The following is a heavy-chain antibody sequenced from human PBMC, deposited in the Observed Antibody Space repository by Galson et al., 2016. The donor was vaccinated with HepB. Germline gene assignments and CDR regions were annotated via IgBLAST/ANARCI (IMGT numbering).Heavy chain of an antibody. CDR3: ARSVWRWRGMDV. J-gene: IGHJ6*02. D-gene: IGHD2-21*01. CDR1: GFTFSYYA. CDR2: ISYDGSNK. Sequence: SLRLSCAASGFTFSYYAIHWVRQAPGKGLEWVAVISYDGSNKYYADSVKGRFTISRDNSKNMLYLQMNSLRAEDTAVYHCARSVWRWRGMDVWGQGTTVTVSS. V-gene: IGHV3-30*04.